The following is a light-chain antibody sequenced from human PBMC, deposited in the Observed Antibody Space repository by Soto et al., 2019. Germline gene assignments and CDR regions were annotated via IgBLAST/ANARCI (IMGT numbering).Light chain of an antibody. CDR2: HAS. V-gene: IGKV1-5*01. Sequence: DIQMTQSPSTLSASVGDRVTITCRASQSINSWLAWYQQKSGKAPKLLIYHASNLESGVPSRFSGSGFGTEFTLTIRSLQPDDFATYYCQHYDNFPHTFGQGAKREIK. CDR1: QSINSW. CDR3: QHYDNFPHT. J-gene: IGKJ2*01.